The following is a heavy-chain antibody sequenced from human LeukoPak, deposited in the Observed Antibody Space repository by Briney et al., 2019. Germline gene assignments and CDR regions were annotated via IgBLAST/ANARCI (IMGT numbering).Heavy chain of an antibody. V-gene: IGHV4-59*01. J-gene: IGHJ4*02. CDR1: GGSISSYY. CDR2: IYYSGST. CDR3: ARDTAMVNYYFDY. Sequence: SETLSLTCTVAGGSISSYYWSWIRQPPGKGLEWIGYIYYSGSTNYNPSLKSRVTISVDTSKNQFSLKLSSVTAADTAVYYCARDTAMVNYYFDYWGREPWSPSPQ. D-gene: IGHD5-18*01.